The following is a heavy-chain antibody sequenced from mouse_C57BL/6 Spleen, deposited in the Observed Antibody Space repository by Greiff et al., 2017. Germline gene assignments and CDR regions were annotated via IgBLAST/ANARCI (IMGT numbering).Heavy chain of an antibody. D-gene: IGHD2-2*01. V-gene: IGHV1-63*01. Sequence: QVQLQQSGAELVRPGTSVKMSCKASGYTFTNYWIGWAKQRPGHGLEWIGDIYPGGGYTNYNEKFKGKATLTADKSSSTAYMQFSSLTPEDSAIYYCARRGGYDGYAMDYWGQGTSVTVSS. CDR1: GYTFTNYW. CDR3: ARRGGYDGYAMDY. CDR2: IYPGGGYT. J-gene: IGHJ4*01.